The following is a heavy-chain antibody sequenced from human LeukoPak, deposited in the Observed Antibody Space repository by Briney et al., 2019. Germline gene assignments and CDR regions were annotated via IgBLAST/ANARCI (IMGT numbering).Heavy chain of an antibody. Sequence: SGGSLRLSCAASGFTFSNYGLNWVRQAPGKGLEWVAAISSSSTNIYYAGSVTGRFTISRDNAKSSLYLQMNSLRAEDTAVYYCARGPPGDYWGQGTLVTVSS. CDR3: ARGPPGDY. J-gene: IGHJ4*02. V-gene: IGHV3-21*01. CDR1: GFTFSNYG. CDR2: ISSSSTNI.